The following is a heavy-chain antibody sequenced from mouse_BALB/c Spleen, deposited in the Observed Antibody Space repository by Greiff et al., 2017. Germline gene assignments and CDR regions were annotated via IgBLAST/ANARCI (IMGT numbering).Heavy chain of an antibody. Sequence: QVQLQQSGPGLVQPSQSLSITCTVSGFSLTSYGVHWVRQSPGKGLEWLGVIWSGGSTDNNAAFISRLSISKDNSKSQVFLKLNSLQTDDTATYYCAKPTARATYYYAMDYWGQGTSVTVSS. D-gene: IGHD3-2*01. V-gene: IGHV2-2*01. J-gene: IGHJ4*01. CDR3: AKPTARATYYYAMDY. CDR2: IWSGGST. CDR1: GFSLTSYG.